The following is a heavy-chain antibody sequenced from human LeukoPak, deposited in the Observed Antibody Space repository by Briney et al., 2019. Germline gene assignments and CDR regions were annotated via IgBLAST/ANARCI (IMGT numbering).Heavy chain of an antibody. J-gene: IGHJ4*02. Sequence: SETLSLTCAVSGDSISSSSYFWGWIRQPPGKGLEWIGSIPYSGSASYNPSLKSRVIISIDTSKNQLSLEVRSVTAADTAVYYCARPARDGDYYYWGQGTLLTVSS. D-gene: IGHD2/OR15-2a*01. CDR1: GDSISSSSYF. CDR2: IPYSGSA. CDR3: ARPARDGDYYY. V-gene: IGHV4-39*01.